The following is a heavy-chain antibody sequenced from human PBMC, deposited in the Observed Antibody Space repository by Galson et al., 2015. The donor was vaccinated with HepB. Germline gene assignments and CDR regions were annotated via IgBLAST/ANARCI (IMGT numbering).Heavy chain of an antibody. V-gene: IGHV3-23*01. CDR2: ITGSGGNT. J-gene: IGHJ1*01. D-gene: IGHD3-22*01. CDR3: TKHIYDRSSEYFHH. Sequence: LRLSCAASGFTFRNYAMSWVRQAPGEGLKWVSTITGSGGNTYYGDFVKGRFTISRENSKNTLYLQMNSLRAEDTAVYYCTKHIYDRSSEYFHHWGQGSLVSVSS. CDR1: GFTFRNYA.